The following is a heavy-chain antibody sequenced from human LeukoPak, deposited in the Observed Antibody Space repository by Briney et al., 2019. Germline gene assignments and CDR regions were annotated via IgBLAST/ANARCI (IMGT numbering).Heavy chain of an antibody. CDR1: GYTFTSYA. Sequence: ASVKVSCKASGYTFTSYAMHWVRQAPGQRLEWLGWINAGNGNTKYSQKFQGRVTITRDTSASTAYMELSSLTSEDTAVYYCTRDVMVGTGIALDVWGQGTMVTVSS. CDR2: INAGNGNT. V-gene: IGHV1-3*01. D-gene: IGHD4-23*01. CDR3: TRDVMVGTGIALDV. J-gene: IGHJ3*01.